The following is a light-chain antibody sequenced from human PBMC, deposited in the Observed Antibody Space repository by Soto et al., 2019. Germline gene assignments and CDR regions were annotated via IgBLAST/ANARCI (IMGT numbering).Light chain of an antibody. V-gene: IGLV2-14*01. CDR1: SSDVGGYTY. Sequence: QSVLTRPASVSGSPRQSITISCTGASSDVGGYTYVSWYQQHPGKAPKLMIYVVNNRPSGVSNRFSGSESGNTASLTISGLQAEDEADYYCSSYTSSSTLYVFGTGTKVTVL. CDR2: VVN. J-gene: IGLJ1*01. CDR3: SSYTSSSTLYV.